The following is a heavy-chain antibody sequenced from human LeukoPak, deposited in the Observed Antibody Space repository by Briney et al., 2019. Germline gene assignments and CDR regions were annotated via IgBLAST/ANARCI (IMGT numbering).Heavy chain of an antibody. Sequence: PGRSLRLSCAASGFTFSSYAMSWVRQAPGKGLEWVSAISGSGGSPSYADSVKGRFTIYRDNSKNTLYLQMNSLRAEDTAVYYGAKVRSGYYYNGMDVWGQGTTVTVSS. J-gene: IGHJ6*02. CDR3: AKVRSGYYYNGMDV. V-gene: IGHV3-23*01. CDR1: GFTFSSYA. D-gene: IGHD3-3*01. CDR2: ISGSGGSP.